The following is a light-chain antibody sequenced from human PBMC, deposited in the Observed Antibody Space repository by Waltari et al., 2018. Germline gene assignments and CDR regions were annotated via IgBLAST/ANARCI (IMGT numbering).Light chain of an antibody. CDR1: SLRISY. CDR2: GKN. Sequence: SSELTQDPAVSVALGQTVRITCQGDSLRISYGSWCRQKPGQSPELVIYGKNNRPSGFPDRFSASSSGNTASLTITGAQAEDEADYYCTSRDLSGDVVFGGGTKVTVL. J-gene: IGLJ2*01. CDR3: TSRDLSGDVV. V-gene: IGLV3-19*01.